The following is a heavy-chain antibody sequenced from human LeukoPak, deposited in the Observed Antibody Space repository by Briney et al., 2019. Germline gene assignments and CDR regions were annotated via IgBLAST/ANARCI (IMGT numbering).Heavy chain of an antibody. V-gene: IGHV1-69*05. J-gene: IGHJ4*02. Sequence: SVKVSCKASGGTFSSYAISWVRQAPGQGVEWMGGIIPIFGTANYAQKFQGRVTINTDESTSTAYMELSSLRSEDTAVYYCAATSYYYDSSGYYFDYWGQGTLVTVSS. CDR1: GGTFSSYA. D-gene: IGHD3-22*01. CDR3: AATSYYYDSSGYYFDY. CDR2: IIPIFGTA.